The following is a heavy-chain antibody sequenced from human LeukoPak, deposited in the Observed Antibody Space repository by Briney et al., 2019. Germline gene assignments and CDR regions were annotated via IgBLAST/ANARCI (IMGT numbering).Heavy chain of an antibody. D-gene: IGHD3-10*01. J-gene: IGHJ4*02. V-gene: IGHV3-30*04. CDR3: ARGSHQDYFGSMTYLFDY. CDR1: GFTFSSYT. CDR2: ISHDGRYK. Sequence: GGSLRLSCAASGFTFSSYTIHWVRQAPGKGLEWVTLISHDGRYKNYADSVKGRFTTSRDNSKKTLYLEVNSLRPEDTAVYYCARGSHQDYFGSMTYLFDYWGQGILVTVSS.